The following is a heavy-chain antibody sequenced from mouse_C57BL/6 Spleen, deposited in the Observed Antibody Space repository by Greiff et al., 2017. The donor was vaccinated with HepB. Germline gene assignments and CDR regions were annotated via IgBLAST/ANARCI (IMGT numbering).Heavy chain of an antibody. CDR3: ALISTGEAYCFDY. CDR2: IYPGGGYT. Sequence: QVQLQQSGAELVRPGTSVKMSCKASGYTFTNYWIGWAKQRPGHGLEWIGDIYPGGGYTNYNEKFKGKATLTADKSSSTAYMQFSSLTSEDSAIYYGALISTGEAYCFDYWGQGTTLTVSS. CDR1: GYTFTNYW. J-gene: IGHJ2*01. V-gene: IGHV1-63*01. D-gene: IGHD1-1*01.